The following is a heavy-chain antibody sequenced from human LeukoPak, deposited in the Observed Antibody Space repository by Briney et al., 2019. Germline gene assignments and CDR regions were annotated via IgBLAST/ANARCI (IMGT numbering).Heavy chain of an antibody. J-gene: IGHJ3*02. V-gene: IGHV4-59*01. Sequence: SETLSLTCTVFGDPISSYYWSWIRQPPGKGLEWIGYVSYRGETNYNPSLKSRVTISVDTSKNQFSLKLTSVTAADTAVYYCARPYSSNWYDAFHIWGQGTMVTVSS. CDR3: ARPYSSNWYDAFHI. CDR1: GDPISSYY. D-gene: IGHD6-13*01. CDR2: VSYRGET.